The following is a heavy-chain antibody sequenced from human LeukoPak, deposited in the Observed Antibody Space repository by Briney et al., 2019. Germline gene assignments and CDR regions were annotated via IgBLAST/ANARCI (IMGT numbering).Heavy chain of an antibody. V-gene: IGHV4-59*01. CDR2: IYYSGST. Sequence: PSETLSLTCTVSGGSISSYYWSWIRQPPGKGREGIGYIYYSGSTNYNPFLKSRVTISVDTSKNQFSLKLSSVTAADTAVYYCARVKYYYDSSGYSQNFDYWGQGTLVTVSS. D-gene: IGHD3-22*01. J-gene: IGHJ4*02. CDR3: ARVKYYYDSSGYSQNFDY. CDR1: GGSISSYY.